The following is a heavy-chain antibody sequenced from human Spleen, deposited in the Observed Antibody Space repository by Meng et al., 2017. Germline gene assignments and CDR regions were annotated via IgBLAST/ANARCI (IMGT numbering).Heavy chain of an antibody. D-gene: IGHD3-9*01. CDR2: ISWNSGSI. CDR1: GFTFDDYA. Sequence: LRLSCAASGFTFDDYAMHWVRQAPGKGLEWVSGISWNSGSIGYADSVKGRFTISRDNAKNSLYLQMNSLGADDTAVYYCARGPRHYDILTGYVPLGFDYWGQGTLVTVSS. CDR3: ARGPRHYDILTGYVPLGFDY. V-gene: IGHV3-9*01. J-gene: IGHJ4*02.